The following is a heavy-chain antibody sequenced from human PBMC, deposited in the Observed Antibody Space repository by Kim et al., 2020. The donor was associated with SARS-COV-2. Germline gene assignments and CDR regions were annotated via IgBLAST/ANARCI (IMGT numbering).Heavy chain of an antibody. D-gene: IGHD1-1*01. V-gene: IGHV3-23*01. Sequence: GSTSYADSVKGRFTISRDNSKNTLYLQMNSLRAEDTAVYYCAKLQYAFDYWGQGTLVTVSS. CDR2: GST. J-gene: IGHJ4*02. CDR3: AKLQYAFDY.